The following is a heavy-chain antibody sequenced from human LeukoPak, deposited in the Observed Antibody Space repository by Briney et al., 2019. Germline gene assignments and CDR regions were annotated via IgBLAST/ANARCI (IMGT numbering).Heavy chain of an antibody. Sequence: PSETLSLTCIVSGGSISSSIYYWAWVRQPPGKGLEWIGTVFYNGATQYSPSLRSRVTISIDTSTNQFSLKLTSVTAADTALYYCARGGYYYDSSGHRSGAFDIWGQGTMVTVSS. CDR1: GGSISSSIYY. V-gene: IGHV4-39*07. CDR2: VFYNGAT. D-gene: IGHD3-22*01. CDR3: ARGGYYYDSSGHRSGAFDI. J-gene: IGHJ3*02.